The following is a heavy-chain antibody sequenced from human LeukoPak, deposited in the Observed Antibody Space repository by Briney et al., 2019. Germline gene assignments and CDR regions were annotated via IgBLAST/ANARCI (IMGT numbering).Heavy chain of an antibody. V-gene: IGHV1-24*01. J-gene: IGHJ4*02. D-gene: IGHD5-18*01. CDR2: FDPENAET. Sequence: GSVTVSCKVSAFSLIDIAMHWVRQAPRKGLRWMGGFDPENAETIYAQSVQGRVNMTEDTSTDTAYMELGSLTAEDTAIDYWGAPAYSLSFDFWGQGTLVTVSA. CDR1: AFSLIDIA. CDR3: GAPAYSLSFDF.